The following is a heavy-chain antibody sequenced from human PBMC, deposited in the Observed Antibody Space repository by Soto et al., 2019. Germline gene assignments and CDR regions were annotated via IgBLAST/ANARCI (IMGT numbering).Heavy chain of an antibody. J-gene: IGHJ4*02. V-gene: IGHV1-69*06. CDR1: GDTFSFYP. CDR2: IIPIFGTT. D-gene: IGHD6-13*01. CDR3: AREWQQLERGKGIYFDY. Sequence: QVQLEQSGAEVKKPGSSVKVSCKASGDTFSFYPISWVRQAPGQGLEWMGSIIPIFGTTNYAQKFQGRVTITADKSTRTAYMELSSLRSDDTAVYYCAREWQQLERGKGIYFDYWGQGTLVTVSS.